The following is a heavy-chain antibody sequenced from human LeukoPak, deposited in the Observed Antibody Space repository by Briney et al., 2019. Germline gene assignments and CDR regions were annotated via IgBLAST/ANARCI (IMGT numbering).Heavy chain of an antibody. CDR2: IGGSGAST. CDR3: AKAPMLGATYYFDY. J-gene: IGHJ4*02. Sequence: GGSLRLSCAASGFTLSSYAMSWVRQAPGKGLEWVSSIGGSGASTYYADSVKGRFTISRDISKNTLSLQMNSLRAEDTAVYYCAKAPMLGATYYFDYWGQGTLVTVSS. V-gene: IGHV3-23*01. D-gene: IGHD1-26*01. CDR1: GFTLSSYA.